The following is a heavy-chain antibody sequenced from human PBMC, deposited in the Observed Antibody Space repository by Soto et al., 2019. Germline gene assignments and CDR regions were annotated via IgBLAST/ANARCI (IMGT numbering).Heavy chain of an antibody. CDR2: VNPSGGHT. Sequence: ASVKVSCKATGYTFTRYAINWVRQANGQGLEWMGTVNPSGGHTTYAQHFLGRVTMTRDTSTSTLYMELTSLTSDDTAIYYCARGGHVVVVTAALDYWGQGTLVTVSS. CDR1: GYTFTRYA. V-gene: IGHV1-46*01. D-gene: IGHD2-21*02. CDR3: ARGGHVVVVTAALDY. J-gene: IGHJ4*02.